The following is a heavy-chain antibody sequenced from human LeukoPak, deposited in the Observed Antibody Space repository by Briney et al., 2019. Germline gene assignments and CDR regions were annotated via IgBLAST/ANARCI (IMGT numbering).Heavy chain of an antibody. V-gene: IGHV1-2*02. Sequence: ASVKVSCKASGYTFTSYGISWVRQAPGQGLEWMGWINPDSGGTNYAQKFQGRVTMTRDTSISTAYMELRRLRSDDTAVYYCAGGAAAPVPVDYWGQGTLVTVSS. CDR3: AGGAAAPVPVDY. D-gene: IGHD6-13*01. J-gene: IGHJ4*02. CDR2: INPDSGGT. CDR1: GYTFTSYG.